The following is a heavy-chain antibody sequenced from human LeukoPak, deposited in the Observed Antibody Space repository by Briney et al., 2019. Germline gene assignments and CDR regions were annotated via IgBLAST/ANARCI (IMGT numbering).Heavy chain of an antibody. V-gene: IGHV3-20*04. J-gene: IGHJ4*02. CDR2: INWSGEST. D-gene: IGHD6-13*01. Sequence: PGGSLRLSCAASGFTVSSNYMSWVRQAPGKGLEWVSGINWSGESTGYADSVKGRFTISRDNAENALYLQMNSLRAEDTALYYCARDLSSSWYSLGYWGRGTLVTVSS. CDR1: GFTVSSNY. CDR3: ARDLSSSWYSLGY.